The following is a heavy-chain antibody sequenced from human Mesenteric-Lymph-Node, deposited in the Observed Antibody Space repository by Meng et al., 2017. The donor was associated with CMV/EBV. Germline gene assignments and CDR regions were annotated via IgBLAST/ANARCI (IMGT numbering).Heavy chain of an antibody. CDR3: AKAAIFGPVNWFDP. CDR1: GFTFSSYS. Sequence: GGSLRLSCAASGFTFSSYSMNWVRQAPGKGLEWVSSISSSSSYIYYADSVKGRFTISRDNAENTLYLQMNSLRAEDTAVYYCAKAAIFGPVNWFDPWGQGTLVTVSS. V-gene: IGHV3-21*01. CDR2: ISSSSSYI. J-gene: IGHJ5*02. D-gene: IGHD3/OR15-3a*01.